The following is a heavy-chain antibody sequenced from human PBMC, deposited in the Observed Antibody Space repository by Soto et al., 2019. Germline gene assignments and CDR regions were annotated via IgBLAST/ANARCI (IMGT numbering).Heavy chain of an antibody. V-gene: IGHV3-23*01. Sequence: GGSLRLSCAASGFTFSSYAMSWVRQAPGKGLEWVSAISGSGGSTYYADSVKGRFTISRDNSKNTLYLQMNSLRAEDTAVYYCAKDGDYYDSSGYRPEYFQHWGPGTLVTVSS. J-gene: IGHJ1*01. CDR1: GFTFSSYA. CDR2: ISGSGGST. CDR3: AKDGDYYDSSGYRPEYFQH. D-gene: IGHD3-22*01.